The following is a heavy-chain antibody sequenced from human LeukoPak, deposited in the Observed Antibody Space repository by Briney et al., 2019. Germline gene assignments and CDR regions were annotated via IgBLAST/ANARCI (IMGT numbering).Heavy chain of an antibody. CDR3: AGGDYYDSTPLAPDL. V-gene: IGHV3-64*01. J-gene: IGHJ2*01. D-gene: IGHD3-22*01. Sequence: GGSLRLSCAASGFTFSSYAMHWVRQAPGKGLEYVSAISSNGGSTYYANSVKGRFTISRDNSKNTLYLQMGSLRAEDMAVYYCAGGDYYDSTPLAPDLWGRGTLVTVSS. CDR1: GFTFSSYA. CDR2: ISSNGGST.